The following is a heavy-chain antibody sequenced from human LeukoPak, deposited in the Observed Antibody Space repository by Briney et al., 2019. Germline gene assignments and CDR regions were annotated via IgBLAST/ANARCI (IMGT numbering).Heavy chain of an antibody. D-gene: IGHD5-18*01. J-gene: IGHJ4*02. CDR3: ARGGEIQLWLGVVDY. Sequence: ASVKVSCKASGYTFTSYDINWVRQATGRGLEWMGWMNPNSGNTGYAQKFQGRVTMTRNTSISTAYMELSSLRSEDTAVYYCARGGEIQLWLGVVDYWGQGTLVTVSS. CDR1: GYTFTSYD. V-gene: IGHV1-8*01. CDR2: MNPNSGNT.